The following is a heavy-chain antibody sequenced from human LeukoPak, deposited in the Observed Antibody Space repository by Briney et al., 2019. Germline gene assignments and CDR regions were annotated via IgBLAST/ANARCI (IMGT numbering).Heavy chain of an antibody. D-gene: IGHD2-8*02. CDR2: ISSSSSYI. V-gene: IGHV3-21*01. CDR3: ARDDPVVYATYDH. J-gene: IGHJ4*02. CDR1: GFSSSSYN. Sequence: GGSLRLSCAASGFSSSSYNMNWVRQAPGKGLEWVSSISSSSSYIYYADSVKGRFTISRDNAKSSLFLQMTSLRADDTAIYYCARDDPVVYATYDHWGQGTLVTVSS.